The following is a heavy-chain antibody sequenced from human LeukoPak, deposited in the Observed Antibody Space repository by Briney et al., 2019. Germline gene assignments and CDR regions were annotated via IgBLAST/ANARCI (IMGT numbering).Heavy chain of an antibody. CDR1: GYTISSGNY. CDR3: ARDLRPRHCTTKCYTVDY. Sequence: KTSETLSLTCSGSGYTISSGNYLGWIRQPPGKWLEWIGSIYHSGSTSYNPSLKSRVTISVDTSKNQFALKVTSVTAAETAVYYCARDLRPRHCTTKCYTVDYWGQGTLVPVSS. J-gene: IGHJ4*02. V-gene: IGHV4-38-2*02. CDR2: IYHSGST. D-gene: IGHD2-8*01.